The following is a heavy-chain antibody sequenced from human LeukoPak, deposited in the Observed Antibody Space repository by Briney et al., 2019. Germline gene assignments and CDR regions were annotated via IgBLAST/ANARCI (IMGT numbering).Heavy chain of an antibody. V-gene: IGHV3-66*01. CDR3: ARGPQYSSSAKNAFDI. D-gene: IGHD6-13*01. Sequence: GGSLRLSCAASGFTFSSYAMSWVRQAPGKGLEWVAVIYSSGTTYYADSVKGRFSISRDNSKNTASLQMNSLRAEDTAVYYCARGPQYSSSAKNAFDIWGQGTVVTVSS. CDR1: GFTFSSYA. CDR2: IYSSGTT. J-gene: IGHJ3*02.